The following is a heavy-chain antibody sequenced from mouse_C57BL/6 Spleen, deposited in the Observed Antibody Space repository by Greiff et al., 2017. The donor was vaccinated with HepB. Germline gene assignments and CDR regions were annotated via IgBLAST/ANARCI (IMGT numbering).Heavy chain of an antibody. D-gene: IGHD2-1*01. CDR3: ARSLYGNYDY. V-gene: IGHV7-3*01. CDR2: IRNKANGYTT. CDR1: GFTFTDYY. J-gene: IGHJ2*01. Sequence: DVQLQESGGGLVQPGGSLSLSCAASGFTFTDYYMSWVRQPPGKALEWLGFIRNKANGYTTEYSASVKGRFTISRDNSQSILYLQMNALRAEDSATYYCARSLYGNYDYWGQGTTLTVSS.